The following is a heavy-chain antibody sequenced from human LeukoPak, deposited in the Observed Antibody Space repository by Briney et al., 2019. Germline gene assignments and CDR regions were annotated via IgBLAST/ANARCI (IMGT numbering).Heavy chain of an antibody. D-gene: IGHD6-13*01. CDR3: AKVSGVGSSWSPFDY. Sequence: PGGSLRLSRTASGFTFSNYDIHWVRQAPGKGLEWVAFIQYDGSNKYYADSVKGRFTISRDNSKNTLYLLMNSLRAEDTAVYYCAKVSGVGSSWSPFDYWGQGTLVTVSS. J-gene: IGHJ4*02. CDR2: IQYDGSNK. V-gene: IGHV3-30*02. CDR1: GFTFSNYD.